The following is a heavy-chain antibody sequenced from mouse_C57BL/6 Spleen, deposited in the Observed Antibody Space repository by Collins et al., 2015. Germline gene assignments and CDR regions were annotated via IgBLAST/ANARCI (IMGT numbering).Heavy chain of an antibody. J-gene: IGHJ2*01. CDR3: ARLGYEFVTTVVAPP. V-gene: IGHV1-81*01. D-gene: IGHD1-1*01. Sequence: QVQLQQSGAELARPGASVKLSCKASGYTFTSYGISWVKQRTGQGLEWIGEIYPRSGNTYYNEKFKGKATLTADKSSSTAYMELRSLTSEDSAVYFCARLGYEFVTTVVAPPWGQGTTLTVSS. CDR2: IYPRSGNT. CDR1: GYTFTSYG.